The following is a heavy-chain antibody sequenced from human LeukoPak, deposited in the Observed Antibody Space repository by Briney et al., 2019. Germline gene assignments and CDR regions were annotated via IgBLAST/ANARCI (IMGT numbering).Heavy chain of an antibody. CDR2: ISSSGSTI. D-gene: IGHD3-9*01. V-gene: IGHV3-11*01. Sequence: GGSLRLSCTGSGFTVSSSYMSWVRQAPGKGLEWVSYISSSGSTIYYADSVKGRFTISRDKAKNSLYLQMNSLRAEDTAVYYCARTPLRYFDWSYYFDYWGQGTLVTVSS. J-gene: IGHJ4*02. CDR3: ARTPLRYFDWSYYFDY. CDR1: GFTVSSSY.